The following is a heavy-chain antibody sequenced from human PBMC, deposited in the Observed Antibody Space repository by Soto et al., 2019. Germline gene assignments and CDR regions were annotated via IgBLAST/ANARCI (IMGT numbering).Heavy chain of an antibody. Sequence: VGSLRLSCAASGFTFSNAWMSWVRQAPGKGLEWVGRIKSKTDGGTTDYAAPVKGRFTISRDDSKNTLYLQMNSLKTEDTAVYYCTTAPGIAAAGTEGWGQGTLVTVSS. CDR2: IKSKTDGGTT. CDR3: TTAPGIAAAGTEG. V-gene: IGHV3-15*01. J-gene: IGHJ4*02. CDR1: GFTFSNAW. D-gene: IGHD6-13*01.